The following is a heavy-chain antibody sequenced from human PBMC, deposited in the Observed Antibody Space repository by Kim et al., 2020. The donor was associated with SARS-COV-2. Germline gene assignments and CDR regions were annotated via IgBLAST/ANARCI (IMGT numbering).Heavy chain of an antibody. V-gene: IGHV3-30*01. J-gene: IGHJ4*02. CDR3: ARGGVGAH. CDR2: GSKK. D-gene: IGHD3-16*01. Sequence: GSKKTYAKPLKGRFTIPRENSKNTLYLQMNSLGAEDTAVYYCARGGVGAHWGQGTLVTVSS.